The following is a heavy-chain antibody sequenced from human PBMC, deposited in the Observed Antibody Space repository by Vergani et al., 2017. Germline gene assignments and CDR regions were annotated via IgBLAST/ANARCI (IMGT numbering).Heavy chain of an antibody. V-gene: IGHV4-34*01. J-gene: IGHJ4*02. CDR1: GGSSSVYY. D-gene: IGHD5-12*01. Sequence: QVQLQQWGAGLLKPSETLSLTCGVHGGSSSVYYWSWIRQSPGKGLEWIGAINDIGTTNYNPSLRSRVTISVDTSKTQFSLRLNSVTAADTAVYFCARFRGPDIVGTAFDHWAQGTLVTVSS. CDR2: INDIGTT. CDR3: ARFRGPDIVGTAFDH.